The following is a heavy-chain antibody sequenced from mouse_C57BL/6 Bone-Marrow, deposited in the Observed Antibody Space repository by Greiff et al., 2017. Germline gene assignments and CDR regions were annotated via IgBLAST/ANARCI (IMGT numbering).Heavy chain of an antibody. V-gene: IGHV1-75*01. CDR3: AREGEAQATFAY. Sequence: VKLQESGPELVKPGASVKISCTASGYTFTDYYINWVKQRPGQGLEWIGWIFPGSGSTYYNEKFKGKATLTVDKSSSTAYMLLSSLTSEDSAVYFCAREGEAQATFAYWGQGTLVTVSA. CDR1: GYTFTDYY. CDR2: IFPGSGST. D-gene: IGHD3-2*02. J-gene: IGHJ3*01.